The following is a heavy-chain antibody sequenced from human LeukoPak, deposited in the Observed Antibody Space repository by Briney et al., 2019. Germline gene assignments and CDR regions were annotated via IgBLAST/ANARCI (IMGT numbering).Heavy chain of an antibody. CDR2: IYYSGST. CDR1: GGSISSYY. V-gene: IGHV4-59*01. CDR3: ARDHYGSGSDFGGFDY. J-gene: IGHJ4*02. Sequence: SETLSLTCTVSGGSISSYYWSWIRQPPGKGLEWIGYIYYSGSTNYNPSLKSRVTISVDTSKNQFSLKLSSVTAADTAVYYCARDHYGSGSDFGGFDYWGQGTLVTVSS. D-gene: IGHD3-10*01.